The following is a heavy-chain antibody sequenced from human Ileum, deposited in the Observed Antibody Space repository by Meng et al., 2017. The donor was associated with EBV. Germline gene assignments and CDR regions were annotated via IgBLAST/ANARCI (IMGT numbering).Heavy chain of an antibody. CDR3: ARDGLMGDPFDY. V-gene: IGHV3-21*01. D-gene: IGHD2-21*02. J-gene: IGHJ4*02. CDR2: ISSAGSYI. Sequence: EVQLDESGGGVVKEGGSLRLACVVFGFIYTSYNRNWVRQASGKGLEWVSSISSAGSYIDYADSVKGRFTISRDNAENLLYLQMNSLRADDTAVYYCARDGLMGDPFDYWGQGTLVTVSS. CDR1: GFIYTSYN.